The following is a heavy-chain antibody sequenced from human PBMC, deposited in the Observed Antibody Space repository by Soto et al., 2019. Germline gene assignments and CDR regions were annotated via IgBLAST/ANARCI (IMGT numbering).Heavy chain of an antibody. V-gene: IGHV3-23*01. CDR2: ISGDAGRT. CDR1: GFTYFKYA. J-gene: IGHJ4*02. CDR3: VKHTVVVINGGDFDY. Sequence: EVQLLESGGSLVQPGGSLRLSCVASGFTYFKYAMSWVRQAPGKGLEWVSGISGDAGRTFYADSVKGRFTISRDNSKNTVYLQMNSLRVEDTAVYYCVKHTVVVINGGDFDYWGQGTLVTVSS. D-gene: IGHD3-22*01.